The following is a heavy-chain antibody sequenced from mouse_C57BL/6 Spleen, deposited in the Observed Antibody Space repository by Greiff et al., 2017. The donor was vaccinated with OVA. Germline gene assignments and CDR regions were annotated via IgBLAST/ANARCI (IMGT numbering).Heavy chain of an antibody. CDR2: TYWDDDK. D-gene: IGHD3-2*02. CDR1: GFSLSTSGMG. V-gene: IGHV8-12*01. J-gene: IGHJ3*01. Sequence: QVTLKVCGPGILQSSQTLSLTCSFSGFSLSTSGMGVSWIRQPSGKGLEWLAHTYWDDDKRYNPSLKSRLTISNDTSSSQVFLKITSVDTADTATYYCARRSEDSSGVFAYWGQGTLVTVSA. CDR3: ARRSEDSSGVFAY.